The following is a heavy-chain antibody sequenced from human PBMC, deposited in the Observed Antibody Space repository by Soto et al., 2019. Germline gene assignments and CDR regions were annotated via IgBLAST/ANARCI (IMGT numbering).Heavy chain of an antibody. V-gene: IGHV3-43*01. CDR2: IISDGGRT. CDR3: AKPGYGEYYFAY. CDR1: GXTFDAYA. J-gene: IGHJ4*02. D-gene: IGHD4-17*01. Sequence: QPXGSLRLSCAASGXTFDAYAMDWVRQAPGKGLEWVSLIISDGGRTYYADSVKGRFTISRDQSKNSLYLQLHSLRTHDTALYYCAKPGYGEYYFAYWGQGTLGTVS.